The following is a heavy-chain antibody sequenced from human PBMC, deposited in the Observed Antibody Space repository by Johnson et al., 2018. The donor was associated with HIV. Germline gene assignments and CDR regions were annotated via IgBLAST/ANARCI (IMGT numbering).Heavy chain of an antibody. J-gene: IGHJ3*02. CDR2: IKLDGSEK. V-gene: IGHV3-7*05. CDR3: SKNSRITYDARSAFDI. CDR1: GFTFGTYW. D-gene: IGHD3-3*01. Sequence: VQLVESGGSVVQPGGSLTLSCAASGFTFGTYWMSWVRQAPGKGLEWVASIKLDGSEKFYVDSVTGRFTISRDNAKKSLFLQMNSLRAEDTAVYYCSKNSRITYDARSAFDIWGQGTMVTVSS.